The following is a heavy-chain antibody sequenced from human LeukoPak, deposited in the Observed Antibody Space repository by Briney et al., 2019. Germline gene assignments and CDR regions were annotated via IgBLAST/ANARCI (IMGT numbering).Heavy chain of an antibody. CDR1: GFTSSSYA. Sequence: GGSLRLSCAASGFTSSSYAMSWVRQAPGKGLEWVSAISGSGGSTYYADSVKARFTISRDNSKNTLYLQMNSLRAEDTAVYYCAKGYCSTTSCRNFDSWGQGTLVTVPS. CDR2: ISGSGGST. CDR3: AKGYCSTTSCRNFDS. D-gene: IGHD2-2*01. J-gene: IGHJ4*02. V-gene: IGHV3-23*01.